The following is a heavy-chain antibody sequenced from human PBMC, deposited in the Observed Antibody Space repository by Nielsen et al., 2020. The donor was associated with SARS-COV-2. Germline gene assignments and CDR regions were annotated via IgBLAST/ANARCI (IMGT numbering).Heavy chain of an antibody. CDR1: GGSISGYY. CDR2: IYFSGST. Sequence: SETLSLTCTVSGGSISGYYWNWIRQPPGKGLEWIGYIYFSGSTTYNPSLKSRVTISVDTSKSHLSLKLNSVTAADTADYYCARGKRGVAFDVWGQGSMVTVSS. D-gene: IGHD3-10*01. CDR3: ARGKRGVAFDV. J-gene: IGHJ3*01. V-gene: IGHV4-59*01.